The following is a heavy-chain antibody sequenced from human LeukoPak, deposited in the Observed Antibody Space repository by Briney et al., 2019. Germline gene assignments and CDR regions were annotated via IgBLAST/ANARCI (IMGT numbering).Heavy chain of an antibody. D-gene: IGHD5-18*01. Sequence: SETLSLTCTVSGGSISSSGYYWGWIRQPPGKGLEWIGSIYYSGSTYYNPSLKSRVTISVDTSKNQFSLKLSSVTAADTAVYYCASSVDTAMVASGVFDYWGQGTLVTVSS. V-gene: IGHV4-39*01. CDR2: IYYSGST. CDR3: ASSVDTAMVASGVFDY. J-gene: IGHJ4*02. CDR1: GGSISSSGYY.